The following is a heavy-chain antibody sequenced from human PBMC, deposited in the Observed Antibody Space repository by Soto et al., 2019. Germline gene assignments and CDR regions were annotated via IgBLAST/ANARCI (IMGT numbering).Heavy chain of an antibody. D-gene: IGHD2-2*02. CDR3: AREYTAWPLAYGLDV. J-gene: IGHJ6*02. V-gene: IGHV3-21*01. CDR2: ISSRSDI. CDR1: GFTFSTYS. Sequence: PGGSLRLSCVGSGFTFSTYSINWVRQAPGKGLEWVSSISSRSDIYYADSVKGRFTISSDNANNSVSLQMTSLRAADTAVYYCAREYTAWPLAYGLDVWGQGTTVTVSS.